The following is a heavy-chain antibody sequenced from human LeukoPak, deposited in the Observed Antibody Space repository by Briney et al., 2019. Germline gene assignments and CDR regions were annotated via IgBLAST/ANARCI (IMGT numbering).Heavy chain of an antibody. CDR3: ARDGYCSGGSCYSLYYYYYYMDV. D-gene: IGHD2-15*01. J-gene: IGHJ6*03. Sequence: GGSLRLSCAASGFTFSSYWMSWVRQAPGKGLEWVSAISGSGGSTYYADSVKGRFTISRDNSKNTLYLQMNSLRAEDTAVYYCARDGYCSGGSCYSLYYYYYYMDVWGKGTTVTVSS. V-gene: IGHV3-23*01. CDR1: GFTFSSYW. CDR2: ISGSGGST.